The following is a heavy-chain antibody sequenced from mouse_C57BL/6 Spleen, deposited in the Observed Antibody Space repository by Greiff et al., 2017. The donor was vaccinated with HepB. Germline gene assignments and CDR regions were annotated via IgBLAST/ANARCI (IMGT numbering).Heavy chain of an antibody. Sequence: QVQLKESGAELVRPGTSVKVSCKASGYAFTNYLIEWVKQRPGQGLEWIGVINPGSGGTNYNEKFKGKATLTADKSSSTAYMQRSSLTSEDSAVYFCARERNGYLYYFDYWGQGTTLTVSS. CDR1: GYAFTNYL. V-gene: IGHV1-54*01. J-gene: IGHJ2*01. CDR3: ARERNGYLYYFDY. D-gene: IGHD2-3*01. CDR2: INPGSGGT.